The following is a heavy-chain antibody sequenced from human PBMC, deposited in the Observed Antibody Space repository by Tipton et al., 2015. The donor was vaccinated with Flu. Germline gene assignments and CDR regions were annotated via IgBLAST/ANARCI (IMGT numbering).Heavy chain of an antibody. J-gene: IGHJ3*02. CDR2: IYYSGSP. V-gene: IGHV4-59*08. D-gene: IGHD3-10*01. CDR3: ARRTVLLWFGEGDAFDI. CDR1: GGSISSYY. Sequence: TLSLTCTVSGGSISSYYWSWIRQPPGKGLEWIGYIYYSGSPNYNPSLTSRVTISVDTSNNQFSLKLSSVTAADTAVYYCARRTVLLWFGEGDAFDIWGQGTMVTVSS.